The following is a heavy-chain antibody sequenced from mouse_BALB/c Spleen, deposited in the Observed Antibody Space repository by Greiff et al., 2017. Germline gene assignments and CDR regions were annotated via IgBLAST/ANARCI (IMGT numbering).Heavy chain of an antibody. Sequence: EVMLVESGGGLVKPGGSLKLSCAASGFTFSDYYMYWVRQTPEKRLEWVATISDGGSYTYYPDSVKGRFTISRDNAKNNLYLQMSSLKSEDTAMYYCARYGNHFYAMDYWGQGTSVTVSS. CDR2: ISDGGSYT. D-gene: IGHD2-1*01. CDR1: GFTFSDYY. J-gene: IGHJ4*01. V-gene: IGHV5-4*02. CDR3: ARYGNHFYAMDY.